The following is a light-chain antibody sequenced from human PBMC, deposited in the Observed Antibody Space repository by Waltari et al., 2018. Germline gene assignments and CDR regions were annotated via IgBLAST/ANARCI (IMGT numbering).Light chain of an antibody. V-gene: IGLV2-14*03. CDR2: DVS. Sequence: QSALTQPASVSGSPGQSITISCTGTSSDVGGYHYVSWYQQHPGKAPKLMIYDVSNRPSGVSNRFSGSKSGNTASLTISGLQAEDEADYYGSSYTSSSTLGFGTGTKVTVL. CDR3: SSYTSSSTLG. J-gene: IGLJ1*01. CDR1: SSDVGGYHY.